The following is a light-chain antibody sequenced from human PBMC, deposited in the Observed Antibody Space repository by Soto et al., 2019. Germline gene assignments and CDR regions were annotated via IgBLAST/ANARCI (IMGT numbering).Light chain of an antibody. Sequence: DIQMTQSPSTLSASVGERVTITCRASQSISSWLAWYQQKPGKAPKLLIYDASSLESGVPSRFGGSGSGTEFTLTISSLQPDDFATYYCQQYNSYLTWTFGQGTKVEIK. CDR2: DAS. J-gene: IGKJ1*01. CDR3: QQYNSYLTWT. V-gene: IGKV1-5*01. CDR1: QSISSW.